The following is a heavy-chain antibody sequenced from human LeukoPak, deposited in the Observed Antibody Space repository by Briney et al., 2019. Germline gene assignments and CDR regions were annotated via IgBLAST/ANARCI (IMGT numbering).Heavy chain of an antibody. Sequence: SETLSLTCTVSGGSISSGSYYWSWIRQPAGKGLEWIGRIYTSGSTNYNPSLKSRVTISVDTSKNQFSLKLSSVTAADTAVYYCARDRGDYGERKGAFDIWGQGTMVTVSS. CDR3: ARDRGDYGERKGAFDI. CDR1: GGSISSGSYY. D-gene: IGHD4-17*01. V-gene: IGHV4-61*02. J-gene: IGHJ3*02. CDR2: IYTSGST.